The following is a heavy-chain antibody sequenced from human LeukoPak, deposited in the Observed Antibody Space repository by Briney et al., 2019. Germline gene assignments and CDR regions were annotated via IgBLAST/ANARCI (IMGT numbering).Heavy chain of an antibody. J-gene: IGHJ6*02. Sequence: SETLSLTCAVYGGSFSGYYWSWIRQPPGKGLEWIGEINHSGSTNYNPSLKSRVTISVDTSKNQFSLKLSSVTTADTAVYYCARVTYYYYGMDVWGQGTTVTVSS. V-gene: IGHV4-34*01. CDR1: GGSFSGYY. CDR3: ARVTYYYYGMDV. CDR2: INHSGST.